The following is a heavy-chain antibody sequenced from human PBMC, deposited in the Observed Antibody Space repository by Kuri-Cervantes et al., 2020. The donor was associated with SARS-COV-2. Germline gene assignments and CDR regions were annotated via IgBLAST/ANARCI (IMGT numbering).Heavy chain of an antibody. J-gene: IGHJ6*01. Sequence: GESLKISCAASGFTLSTCAMHWVRQVPGKGLEWVAVISNDGSNKNYTDSVKGRFTTPRDNSKNTLYLQMNSLRTEDTAVFYCARDLRQQLAYGMDVWGQGNTVHVAS. D-gene: IGHD6-13*01. V-gene: IGHV3-30-3*01. CDR3: ARDLRQQLAYGMDV. CDR1: GFTLSTCA. CDR2: ISNDGSNK.